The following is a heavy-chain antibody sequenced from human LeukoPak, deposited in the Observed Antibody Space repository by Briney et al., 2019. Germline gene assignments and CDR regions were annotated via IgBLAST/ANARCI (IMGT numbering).Heavy chain of an antibody. D-gene: IGHD3-9*01. V-gene: IGHV3-30-3*01. CDR1: GFTFSSYA. J-gene: IGHJ5*02. Sequence: GGSLRLSCEASGFTFSSYAMHWVRQAPGKGLEWVAVISYDGSNKYYADSVKGRFTISRDNSKNTLYLQMNSLRAEDTAVYYCARDPRNFDWSAYGGNWFDPWGQGTLVTVSS. CDR3: ARDPRNFDWSAYGGNWFDP. CDR2: ISYDGSNK.